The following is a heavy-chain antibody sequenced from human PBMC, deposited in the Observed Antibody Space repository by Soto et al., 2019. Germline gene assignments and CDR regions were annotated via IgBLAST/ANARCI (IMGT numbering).Heavy chain of an antibody. D-gene: IGHD3-3*01. CDR1: GYSFTSYL. CDR2: TYPGDSDT. Sequence: PGESLKISCKGSGYSFTSYLIGWVRQMPGKGLEWMGITYPGDSDTRYSPSFQGQVTISADRSISTAYLQWSSLKASDTAMYYYAKIFPSSGFTPAYWGQGTLVPVSS. V-gene: IGHV5-51*01. CDR3: AKIFPSSGFTPAY. J-gene: IGHJ4*02.